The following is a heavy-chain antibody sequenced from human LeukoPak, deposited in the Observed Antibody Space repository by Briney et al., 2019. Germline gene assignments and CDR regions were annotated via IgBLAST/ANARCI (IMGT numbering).Heavy chain of an antibody. J-gene: IGHJ4*02. CDR2: ISSSGSTI. CDR3: ARDAGGYYDSSGYSFQFDY. Sequence: GGSLRLSCAASGFTFSDYYMSWIRQAPGKGLEWVSYISSSGSTIYYADSVKGRFTISRDNAKNSLYLQMNSLRAEDTAVSYCARDAGGYYDSSGYSFQFDYWGQGTLVTVSS. V-gene: IGHV3-11*01. D-gene: IGHD3-22*01. CDR1: GFTFSDYY.